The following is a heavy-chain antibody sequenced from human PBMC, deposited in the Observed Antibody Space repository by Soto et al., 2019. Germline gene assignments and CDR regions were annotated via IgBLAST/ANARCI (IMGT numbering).Heavy chain of an antibody. Sequence: SETLSLTCAVYGGSFSGYYWSWIRQPPGKGLEWIGEINHSGSTNYNPSLKSRVTISVDTSKNQFSLKLSSVTAADTAVYYCARDGYYDFWSGYYGPHPTNYYYYGMDVWGQGTTVTVSS. J-gene: IGHJ6*02. V-gene: IGHV4-34*01. CDR1: GGSFSGYY. D-gene: IGHD3-3*01. CDR3: ARDGYYDFWSGYYGPHPTNYYYYGMDV. CDR2: INHSGST.